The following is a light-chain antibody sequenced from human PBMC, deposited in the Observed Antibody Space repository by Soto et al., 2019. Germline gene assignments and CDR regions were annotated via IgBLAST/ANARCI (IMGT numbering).Light chain of an antibody. V-gene: IGKV3-15*01. J-gene: IGKJ1*01. CDR1: QSVSIS. Sequence: EIVLAQSPATLSLSPGERATLSCRASQSVSISLAWYQQKPGQAPRLLIYGASTRATGIPARFSGSGSGTEFTLTISSLQSEDFAVYYCQQYNNWWTFGQGTKVDIK. CDR2: GAS. CDR3: QQYNNWWT.